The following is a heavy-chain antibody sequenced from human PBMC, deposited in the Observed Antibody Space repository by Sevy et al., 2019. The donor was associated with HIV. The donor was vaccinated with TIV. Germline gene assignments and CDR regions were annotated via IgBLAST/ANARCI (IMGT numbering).Heavy chain of an antibody. CDR3: TRNRGIGKSEAFDI. Sequence: SGPTLVNPTQTLTLTCTFSGFSLSTSGMCVSWIRQPPGKALEWLALIDWDDDKYYSTSLKTRLTISKDTSKNQVVLKMTNMDPVETATYYCTRNRGIGKSEAFDIWGQGTMVTVSS. D-gene: IGHD3-10*01. J-gene: IGHJ3*02. V-gene: IGHV2-70*01. CDR1: GFSLSTSGMC. CDR2: IDWDDDK.